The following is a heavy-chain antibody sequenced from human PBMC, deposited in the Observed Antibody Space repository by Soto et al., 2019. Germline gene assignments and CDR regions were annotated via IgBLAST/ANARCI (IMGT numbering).Heavy chain of an antibody. CDR3: AREGDRVYYYYYYGMDV. D-gene: IGHD6-13*01. J-gene: IGHJ6*02. CDR1: GGSVSSGSYY. V-gene: IGHV4-61*01. CDR2: IYYSGSA. Sequence: SETLSLTCTVSGGSVSSGSYYWSWIRQPPGKGLEWIGYIYYSGSANYNPSLKSRVTISVDTSKNQFSLKLSSVTAADTAVYYCAREGDRVYYYYYYGMDVWGQGTTVTVSS.